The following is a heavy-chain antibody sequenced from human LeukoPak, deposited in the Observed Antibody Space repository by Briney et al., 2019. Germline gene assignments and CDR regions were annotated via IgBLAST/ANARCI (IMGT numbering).Heavy chain of an antibody. CDR3: ARDNYDFWSGYHIPNWSDP. Sequence: SVKVSCKASGGTFSSYAISWVRQAPGQGLEWMGGIIPIFGTANYAQKFQGRVTITTDESTSTAYMELSSLRSEDTAVYYCARDNYDFWSGYHIPNWSDPWGQGTLVTVSS. CDR2: IIPIFGTA. D-gene: IGHD3-3*01. CDR1: GGTFSSYA. V-gene: IGHV1-69*05. J-gene: IGHJ5*02.